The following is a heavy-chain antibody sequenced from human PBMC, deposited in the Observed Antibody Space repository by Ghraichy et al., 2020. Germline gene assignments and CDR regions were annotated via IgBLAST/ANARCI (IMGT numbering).Heavy chain of an antibody. J-gene: IGHJ4*02. D-gene: IGHD4/OR15-4a*01. V-gene: IGHV3-30*02. Sequence: GGSLRLSCAASGFTFSSYGMHWVRQAPGKGLEWVAFIRYDGSNKYYADSVKGRFTISRDNSKNTLYLQMNSLRAEDTAVYYCAKAVLTTLYVGFKNSPYDYWGQGTLVTVSS. CDR1: GFTFSSYG. CDR2: IRYDGSNK. CDR3: AKAVLTTLYVGFKNSPYDY.